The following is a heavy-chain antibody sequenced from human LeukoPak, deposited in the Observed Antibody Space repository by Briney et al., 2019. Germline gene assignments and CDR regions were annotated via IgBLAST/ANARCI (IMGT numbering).Heavy chain of an antibody. CDR1: GYTFTSYD. Sequence: GGSVKVSCKASGYTFTSYDINWVRQAAGQGGEWMGWMNPNSGNTVYAQKFQGRVTMTRNTSISTAYMELSSLRSEDTAVYYCARGFLLLWFGELSDYFDYWGQGTLVTVS. CDR2: MNPNSGNT. D-gene: IGHD3-10*01. J-gene: IGHJ4*02. CDR3: ARGFLLLWFGELSDYFDY. V-gene: IGHV1-8*01.